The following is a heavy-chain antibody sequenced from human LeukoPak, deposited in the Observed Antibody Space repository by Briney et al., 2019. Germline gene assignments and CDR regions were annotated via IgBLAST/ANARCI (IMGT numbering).Heavy chain of an antibody. V-gene: IGHV3-23*01. Sequence: GGSLRLSCAASGFTFSSYAMNWVRQAPGKGLEWVSAISGSGGSTYYADSVKGRLTISRDNSKTTLYLQMNSLRAEDTAVYYCARGPYLGYCSGGSCNQFDYWGQGTLVTVSS. CDR1: GFTFSSYA. CDR3: ARGPYLGYCSGGSCNQFDY. D-gene: IGHD2-15*01. CDR2: ISGSGGST. J-gene: IGHJ4*02.